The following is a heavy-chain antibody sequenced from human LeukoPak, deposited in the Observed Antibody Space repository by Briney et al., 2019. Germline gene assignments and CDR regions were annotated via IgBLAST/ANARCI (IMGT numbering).Heavy chain of an antibody. J-gene: IGHJ6*03. CDR2: IYTSGST. CDR3: ARETSQKGAHYMDV. CDR1: GGSISSGSYY. Sequence: PSETLSLTCTVSGGSISSGSYYWSWIRQPAGKGLEWIGRIYTSGSTNYSPSLKTRVTISVDTSKNQFSLKLSSVTAADTAVYYCARETSQKGAHYMDVWGKGTTVTISS. D-gene: IGHD3-16*01. V-gene: IGHV4-61*02.